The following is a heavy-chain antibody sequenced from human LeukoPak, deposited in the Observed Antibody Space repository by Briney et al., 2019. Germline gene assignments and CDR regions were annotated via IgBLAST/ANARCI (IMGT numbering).Heavy chain of an antibody. CDR3: ARGDY. J-gene: IGHJ4*02. CDR2: MNSNSGNT. Sequence: ASVKVSCTASGYTFTTYDINWVRQATGQGLEWMGWMNSNSGNTGYGQKFQGRVTLTRNTFISTAYMELSSLRPEDTAVYYCARGDYWGQGTLVTVSS. CDR1: GYTFTTYD. V-gene: IGHV1-8*01.